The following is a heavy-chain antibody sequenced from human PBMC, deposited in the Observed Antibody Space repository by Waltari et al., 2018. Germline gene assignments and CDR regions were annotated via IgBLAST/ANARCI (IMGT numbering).Heavy chain of an antibody. CDR3: ARAFKYYDFWSGYYKSYYYYGMDV. Sequence: STNYNPSLKSRVTISVDTSKNQFSLKLSSVTAADTAVYYCARAFKYYDFWSGYYKSYYYYGMDVWGQGTTVTVSS. D-gene: IGHD3-3*01. V-gene: IGHV4-59*01. J-gene: IGHJ6*02. CDR2: ST.